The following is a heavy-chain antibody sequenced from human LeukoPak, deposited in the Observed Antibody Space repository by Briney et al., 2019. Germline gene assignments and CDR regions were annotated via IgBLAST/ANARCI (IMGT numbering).Heavy chain of an antibody. D-gene: IGHD3-10*01. J-gene: IGHJ6*02. CDR3: ARGVRGVYYYGMDV. CDR2: IYYSGST. V-gene: IGHV4-59*09. Sequence: LEWIGYIYYSGSTNYNPSLKSRVTISVDTSKNQFSLKLSSVPAADTAVYYCARGVRGVYYYGMDVWGQGTAVTLS.